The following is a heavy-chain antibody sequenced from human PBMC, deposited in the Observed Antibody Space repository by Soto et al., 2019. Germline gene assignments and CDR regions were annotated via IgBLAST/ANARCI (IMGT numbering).Heavy chain of an antibody. V-gene: IGHV3-11*06. J-gene: IGHJ4*02. CDR1: GFTFSDYY. CDR3: ARDVKGGNTAMDHFDY. Sequence: GGSLRLSCAASGFTFSDYYMSWIRQAPGKGLEWLSYITSTGTYTVYADSVKGRFTISRDNAKNSLYLQMNSLRVEDTAVYFCARDVKGGNTAMDHFDYWGQGTLVTVSS. CDR2: ITSTGTYT. D-gene: IGHD5-18*01.